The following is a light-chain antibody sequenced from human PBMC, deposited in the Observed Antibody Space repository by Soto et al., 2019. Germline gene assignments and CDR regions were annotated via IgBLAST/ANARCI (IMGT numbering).Light chain of an antibody. CDR2: NNN. Sequence: QSVLTQPPSASGTPGQKVTISCSGSSSNIGPNAVNWYQQLPGTAPKLLIYNNNQRPSGVSDRFSGSKSGTSASLAISGLQSDDEADYHCAAWDDSLNGLVFGTGTKLTVL. CDR1: SSNIGPNA. CDR3: AAWDDSLNGLV. J-gene: IGLJ1*01. V-gene: IGLV1-44*01.